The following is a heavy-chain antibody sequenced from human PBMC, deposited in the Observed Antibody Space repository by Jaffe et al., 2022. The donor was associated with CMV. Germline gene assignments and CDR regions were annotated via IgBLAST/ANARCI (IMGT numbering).Heavy chain of an antibody. CDR3: AREDRWELQVLGGGFDY. CDR2: IYYSGST. D-gene: IGHD1-26*01. CDR1: GGSISSYY. J-gene: IGHJ4*02. V-gene: IGHV4-59*01. Sequence: QVQLQESGPGLVKPSETLSLTCTVSGGSISSYYWSWIRQPPGKGLEWIGYIYYSGSTNYNPSLKSRVTISVDTSKNQFSLKLSSVTAADTAVYYCAREDRWELQVLGGGFDYWGQGTLVTVSS.